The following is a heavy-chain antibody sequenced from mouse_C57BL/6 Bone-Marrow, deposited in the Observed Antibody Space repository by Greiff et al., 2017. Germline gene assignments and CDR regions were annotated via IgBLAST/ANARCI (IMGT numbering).Heavy chain of an antibody. CDR3: ARPVNWG. D-gene: IGHD4-1*01. J-gene: IGHJ3*01. Sequence: DVMLVESGGGLVKPGGSLKLSCAASGFTFSSYTMSWVRQTPEKRLEWVATISGGGGNTYYPDSVKGRFTITRDHAKNTLYLQMSSLRSEDTALYYCARPVNWGWGQGTLVTVSA. CDR1: GFTFSSYT. V-gene: IGHV5-9*01. CDR2: ISGGGGNT.